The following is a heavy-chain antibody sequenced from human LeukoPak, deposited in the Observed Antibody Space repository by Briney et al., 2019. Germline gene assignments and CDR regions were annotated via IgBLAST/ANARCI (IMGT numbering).Heavy chain of an antibody. D-gene: IGHD5-12*01. CDR1: GGSISSSSYY. Sequence: SETLSLTCTVSGGSISSSSYYWGWIRQPPGKGLEWIGEINHSGSTNYNPSLKSRVTISVDTSKNQFSLKLSSVTAADTAVYYCARGVYSGYDDYWGQGTLVTVSS. CDR2: INHSGST. J-gene: IGHJ4*02. V-gene: IGHV4-39*07. CDR3: ARGVYSGYDDY.